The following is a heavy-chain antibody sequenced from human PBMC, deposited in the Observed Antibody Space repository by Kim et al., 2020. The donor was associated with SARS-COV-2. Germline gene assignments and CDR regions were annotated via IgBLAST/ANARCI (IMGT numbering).Heavy chain of an antibody. D-gene: IGHD1-26*01. V-gene: IGHV3-7*01. CDR3: ARGGDTSGSPDGDY. CDR2: INQDGSEK. CDR1: GFTFSRYW. J-gene: IGHJ4*02. Sequence: GGSLRLSCGASGFTFSRYWMSWVRQAPEKGLEWVANINQDGSEKHYVDSVKGRFTISRDNVHSSLYLQMNHLRGDDTAVYYCARGGDTSGSPDGDYWGQGILVTVSS.